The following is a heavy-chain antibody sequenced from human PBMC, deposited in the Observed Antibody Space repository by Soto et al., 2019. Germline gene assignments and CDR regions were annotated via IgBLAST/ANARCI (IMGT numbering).Heavy chain of an antibody. CDR2: ISTSGGRP. D-gene: IGHD3-16*02. CDR1: GIAFSNYA. Sequence: EVQLLESGGGLVQPGGSLRLSCTASGIAFSNYAMSWVRQAPRKGLEWVSTISTSGGRPYYADSVKGRFTISRDNSKNTLYLQMISLRAEDTAVYYCAKDPDRYDYVWGTYRYIDHWGQGTRVTVSS. V-gene: IGHV3-23*01. J-gene: IGHJ4*02. CDR3: AKDPDRYDYVWGTYRYIDH.